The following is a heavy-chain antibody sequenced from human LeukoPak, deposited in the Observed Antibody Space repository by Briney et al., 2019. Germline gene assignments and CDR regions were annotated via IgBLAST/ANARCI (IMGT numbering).Heavy chain of an antibody. J-gene: IGHJ4*02. CDR1: GFTFSSYA. Sequence: PGGSLRLSCAASGFTFSSYAMHWVRQAPGKGLEWVAVISYDGSNKYYADSVKGRFTISRDNSKNTLYLQMNSLRAEDTAVYYCAKSKGDYGDHYYFDYWGQGTLVAVSS. D-gene: IGHD4-17*01. V-gene: IGHV3-30-3*02. CDR3: AKSKGDYGDHYYFDY. CDR2: ISYDGSNK.